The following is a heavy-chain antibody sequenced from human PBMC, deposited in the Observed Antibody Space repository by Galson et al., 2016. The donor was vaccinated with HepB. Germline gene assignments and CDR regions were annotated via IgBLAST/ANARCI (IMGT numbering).Heavy chain of an antibody. CDR3: TRVHREGIAAAGLQI. CDR2: INSDGSST. Sequence: SLRLSCAASGFPFSNYWMHWVRQAPGKGPVWVSRINSDGSSTTYADSVKGRFTISRENAKTTLYLQMNSLRAEDTALYYCTRVHREGIAAAGLQIWGQGTLVIVSS. CDR1: GFPFSNYW. V-gene: IGHV3-74*01. D-gene: IGHD6-13*01. J-gene: IGHJ4*02.